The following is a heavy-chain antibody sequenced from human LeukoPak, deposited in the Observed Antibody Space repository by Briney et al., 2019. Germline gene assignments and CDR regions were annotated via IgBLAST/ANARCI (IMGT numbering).Heavy chain of an antibody. CDR1: GFTVSSNY. CDR2: IYSGGST. J-gene: IGHJ6*02. V-gene: IGHV3-53*01. CDR3: ARDKGYYGMDV. Sequence: GGSLRLSCAASGFTVSSNYMSWVGQAPGKGLEWVSVIYSGGSTYYSDSVKGRFTISRDNSKNTLYLQMNSLRAEDTAVYYCARDKGYYGMDVWGQGTTVTVSS.